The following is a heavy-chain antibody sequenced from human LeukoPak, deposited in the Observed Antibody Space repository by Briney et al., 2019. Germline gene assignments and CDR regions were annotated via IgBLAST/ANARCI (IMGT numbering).Heavy chain of an antibody. CDR3: AKGSSGWLLDAFDI. Sequence: GGSLRLSCAASGFTFDDYAMHWVRQAPGKGLEWVSGISWNSGSIGYADSVKGRFTISRDNAKNSLYLQMNSLRAEDMALYYCAKGSSGWLLDAFDIWGQGTMVTVSS. J-gene: IGHJ3*02. CDR1: GFTFDDYA. V-gene: IGHV3-9*03. D-gene: IGHD6-19*01. CDR2: ISWNSGSI.